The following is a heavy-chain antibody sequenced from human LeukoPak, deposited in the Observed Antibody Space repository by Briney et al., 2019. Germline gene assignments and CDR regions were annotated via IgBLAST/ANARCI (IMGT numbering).Heavy chain of an antibody. CDR3: AELGITMIGGV. CDR1: GFTFSSYS. J-gene: IGHJ6*04. Sequence: GGSLRLSCAASGFTFSSYSMTWVRQAPGKGLEWVSSISSSSSYIYYADSVKGRFTISRDNAKNSLYLQMNSLRAEDTAVYYCAELGITMIGGVWGKGTTVTISS. CDR2: ISSSSSYI. D-gene: IGHD3-10*02. V-gene: IGHV3-21*01.